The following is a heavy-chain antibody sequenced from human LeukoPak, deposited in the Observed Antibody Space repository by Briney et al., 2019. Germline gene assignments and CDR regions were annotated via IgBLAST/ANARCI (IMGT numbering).Heavy chain of an antibody. CDR1: GFTVSNKY. V-gene: IGHV3-53*01. Sequence: PGGSLRLSCAASGFTVSNKYMTWVRQAPGKGLEWVSLIYSDGRTYYADSVKGRFTISRDNSKNTLYLLMNSLRAEDTAVYYCAKKGNNYYYSYMDVWGKGTTVTVSS. CDR3: AKKGNNYYYSYMDV. D-gene: IGHD2/OR15-2a*01. J-gene: IGHJ6*03. CDR2: IYSDGRT.